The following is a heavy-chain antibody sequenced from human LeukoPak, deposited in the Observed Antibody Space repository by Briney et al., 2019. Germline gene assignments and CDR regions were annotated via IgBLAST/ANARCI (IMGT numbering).Heavy chain of an antibody. J-gene: IGHJ1*01. CDR3: ARDWVRLGELSSPGFQH. Sequence: ASVKVSCKASGYTFTGYYMHWVRQAPGQGLEWMGIINPSGGSTSYAQKFQGRVTMTRDTSTSTVYMELSSLRSEDTAAYYCARDWVRLGELSSPGFQHWGQGTLVTVSS. CDR1: GYTFTGYY. D-gene: IGHD3-16*02. V-gene: IGHV1-46*01. CDR2: INPSGGST.